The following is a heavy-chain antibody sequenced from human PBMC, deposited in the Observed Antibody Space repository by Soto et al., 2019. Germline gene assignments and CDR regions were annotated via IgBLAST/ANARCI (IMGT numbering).Heavy chain of an antibody. Sequence: QVQLVESGGGEVQPGRSLRLSCAASGFTFSSYAMHWVRQAPGKGLEWVAVISYDGSNKYYADSVKGRFTISRDNSKNTLYLQMNSLRAEDTAVYYCARGERYYGSGPPGYWGQGTLVTVSS. CDR1: GFTFSSYA. V-gene: IGHV3-30-3*01. CDR3: ARGERYYGSGPPGY. J-gene: IGHJ4*02. CDR2: ISYDGSNK. D-gene: IGHD3-10*01.